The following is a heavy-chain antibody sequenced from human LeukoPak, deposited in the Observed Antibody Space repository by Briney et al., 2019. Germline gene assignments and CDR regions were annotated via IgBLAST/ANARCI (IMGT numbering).Heavy chain of an antibody. V-gene: IGHV3-74*01. Sequence: PGGSLRLSCAASGFTFSTSWMHWVRQAPGKGLVWVSRIDLDGSATRYADSVKGRFTISRDNAKNTVYLQMNSLRAEDTAVYYCARSGLPRLQLVLEGPPMDVWGKGTTVTVSS. CDR2: IDLDGSAT. D-gene: IGHD6-6*01. CDR1: GFTFSTSW. J-gene: IGHJ6*03. CDR3: ARSGLPRLQLVLEGPPMDV.